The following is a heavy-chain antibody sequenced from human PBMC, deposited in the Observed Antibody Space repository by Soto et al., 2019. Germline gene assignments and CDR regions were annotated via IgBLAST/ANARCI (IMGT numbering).Heavy chain of an antibody. CDR1: GFTFSSYW. Sequence: GGSLRLSCAASGFTFSSYWMSWVRQAPGKGLEWVANIKQDGSEKYYVDSVKGRFTISRDNAKNSLYLQMNSLRAEDTAVYYCARELYSSSWYEAWRHYSYYGTDVWGQGTTVTVS. J-gene: IGHJ6*02. CDR2: IKQDGSEK. CDR3: ARELYSSSWYEAWRHYSYYGTDV. D-gene: IGHD6-13*01. V-gene: IGHV3-7*01.